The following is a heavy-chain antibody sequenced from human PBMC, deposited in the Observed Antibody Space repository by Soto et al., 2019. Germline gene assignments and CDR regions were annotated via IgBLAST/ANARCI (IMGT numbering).Heavy chain of an antibody. CDR1: GFTFNNYA. CDR3: AKDASGWPRADS. V-gene: IGHV3-23*01. CDR2: ISGSGRST. Sequence: GGSLRLSCAASGFTFNNYAMVWVRQAPGKGLECVSSISGSGRSTYYADSVQGRFTISRDTASETLHLQMNDLRAEDTATYFCAKDASGWPRADSWGRGTLVTVSS. D-gene: IGHD6-19*01. J-gene: IGHJ4*02.